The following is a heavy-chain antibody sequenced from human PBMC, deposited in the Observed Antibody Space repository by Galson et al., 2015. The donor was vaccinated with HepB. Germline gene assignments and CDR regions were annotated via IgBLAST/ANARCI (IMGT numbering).Heavy chain of an antibody. D-gene: IGHD6-19*01. CDR1: GFTFSSYG. CDR2: ISYDGSNK. CDR3: AKDRGSSGWYGDY. J-gene: IGHJ4*02. V-gene: IGHV3-30*18. Sequence: SLRLSCAASGFTFSSYGMHWVRQAPGKGLEWVAVISYDGSNKYYADSVKGRFTISRDNSKNTLYLQMNSLRAEDTAVCYCAKDRGSSGWYGDYWGQGTLVTVSS.